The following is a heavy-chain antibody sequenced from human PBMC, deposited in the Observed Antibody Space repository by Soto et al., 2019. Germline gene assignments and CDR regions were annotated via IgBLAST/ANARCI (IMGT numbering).Heavy chain of an antibody. D-gene: IGHD2-2*01. J-gene: IGHJ6*03. V-gene: IGHV4-39*01. CDR3: ARALGYYSSTSCWENYYYYMDV. CDR1: GGSISSSSYY. Sequence: LSETLSLTCTVSGGSISSSSYYWGWIRQPPGKGLEWIGSIYYSGSTYYNPSLKSRVTISVDTSKNQFSLKLSSVTAADTAVYYYARALGYYSSTSCWENYYYYMDVWGKGTTVTVSS. CDR2: IYYSGST.